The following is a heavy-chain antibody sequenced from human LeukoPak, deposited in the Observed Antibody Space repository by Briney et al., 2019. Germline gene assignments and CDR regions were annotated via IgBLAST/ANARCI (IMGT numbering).Heavy chain of an antibody. CDR1: GGTFSSYA. CDR2: IIPIFGTA. CDR3: ARAVGYCSGGSCYAFDI. Sequence: ASVKVSCKASGGTFSSYAISWVRQAPGQGLEWMGGIIPIFGTANYAQKFQARVTITADESTSTAYMELSSLRSEDTAVYYCARAVGYCSGGSCYAFDIWGQGTMVTVSS. D-gene: IGHD2-15*01. V-gene: IGHV1-69*13. J-gene: IGHJ3*02.